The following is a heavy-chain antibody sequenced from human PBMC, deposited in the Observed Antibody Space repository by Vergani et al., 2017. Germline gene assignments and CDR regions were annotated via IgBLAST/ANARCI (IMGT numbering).Heavy chain of an antibody. Sequence: QVQLQESGPGLVKPSQTLSLTCTVSGGSISSGSYYWSWIRQPAGKGLEWIGRIYTSGSTNYNPSLKSRVTISVDTSKNQFSLKLSSVTAADTAVHYCARTPMSGFYYYMDVWGKGTTVTVSS. CDR1: GGSISSGSYY. D-gene: IGHD1-26*01. V-gene: IGHV4-61*02. CDR2: IYTSGST. CDR3: ARTPMSGFYYYMDV. J-gene: IGHJ6*03.